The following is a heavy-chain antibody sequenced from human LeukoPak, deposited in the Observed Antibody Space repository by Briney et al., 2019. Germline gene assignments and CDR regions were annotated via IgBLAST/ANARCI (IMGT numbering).Heavy chain of an antibody. Sequence: GESLRLSCGASGFTFSSYSMNWVRQAPGRGLEWLSYIGQGGAIYYADSVKGRFTISRDNAKNSLNLQMNSLRGEDTAFYYCTRDLGDSYAMDVWGQGTTVTVSS. V-gene: IGHV3-69-1*02. CDR3: TRDLGDSYAMDV. J-gene: IGHJ6*02. D-gene: IGHD5-18*01. CDR2: IGQGGAI. CDR1: GFTFSSYS.